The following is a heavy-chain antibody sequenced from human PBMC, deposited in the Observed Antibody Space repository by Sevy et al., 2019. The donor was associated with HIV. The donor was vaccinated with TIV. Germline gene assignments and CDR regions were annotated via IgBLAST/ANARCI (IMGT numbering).Heavy chain of an antibody. CDR2: IIHSGST. J-gene: IGHJ4*02. Sequence: SETLSLTCAVYGGSFSGYYWSWSRQPPGKGLEWIGEIIHSGSTTYNPSLKSRVTISIDTSKNQFSLKLNSVTAADTAMYYCARGQWEHLYWGQGTLVTVSS. CDR1: GGSFSGYY. D-gene: IGHD1-26*01. V-gene: IGHV4-34*01. CDR3: ARGQWEHLY.